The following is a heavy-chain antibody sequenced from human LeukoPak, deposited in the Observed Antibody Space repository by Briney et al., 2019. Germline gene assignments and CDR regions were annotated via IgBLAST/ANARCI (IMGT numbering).Heavy chain of an antibody. Sequence: GGSLRLSCAASGFTLSSYAMSWVRQGPGKGLEWVSAISVSGNTYHADSVKGRFTISRDNAKKSLYLQMNSLRADDTAVYYCARGASVVAGNDNAFDIWGQGTMVTVSS. D-gene: IGHD6-19*01. CDR2: ISVSGNT. V-gene: IGHV3-23*01. CDR3: ARGASVVAGNDNAFDI. CDR1: GFTLSSYA. J-gene: IGHJ3*02.